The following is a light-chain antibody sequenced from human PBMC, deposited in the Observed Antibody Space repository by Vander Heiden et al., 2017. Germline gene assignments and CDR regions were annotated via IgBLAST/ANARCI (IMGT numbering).Light chain of an antibody. CDR1: QSISNY. CDR3: QQRNHTPLT. CDR2: EAD. V-gene: IGKV3-11*01. J-gene: IGKJ4*01. Sequence: SPATLSLSPGERATLSCRASQSISNYLVWYQQKVGQAPRLLIYEADDSTTGIGVRLGESGSRTIYTLFLIRREAEDVAIYYCQQRNHTPLTFGGGTKVESK.